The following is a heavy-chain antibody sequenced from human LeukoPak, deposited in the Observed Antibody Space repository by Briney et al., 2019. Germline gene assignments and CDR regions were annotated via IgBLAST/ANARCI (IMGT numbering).Heavy chain of an antibody. Sequence: PSETLSLTCTVSGGSISSYYWIWIRQPPGKGLEWIGYIYTSGSTNYNPSLKSRVTISVDTSKNQFSLKLSSVTAADTAVYYCARGPRYSGYDLSYWGQGTLVTVSS. V-gene: IGHV4-4*09. CDR3: ARGPRYSGYDLSY. D-gene: IGHD5-12*01. J-gene: IGHJ4*02. CDR2: IYTSGST. CDR1: GGSISSYY.